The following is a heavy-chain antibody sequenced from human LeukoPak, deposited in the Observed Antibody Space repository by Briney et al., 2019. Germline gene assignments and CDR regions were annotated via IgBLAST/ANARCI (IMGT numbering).Heavy chain of an antibody. Sequence: GRSLRLSCAASGFTFRSYGMHWDRQAPGKGLEWVAVIWYDGSNKYYADSVKGRFTVSRDNSKNTLYLQMNSLRAEDTAVYYCATAVASSSGWYADYWGQGTLVTVSS. CDR1: GFTFRSYG. J-gene: IGHJ4*02. CDR3: ATAVASSSGWYADY. V-gene: IGHV3-33*01. CDR2: IWYDGSNK. D-gene: IGHD6-19*01.